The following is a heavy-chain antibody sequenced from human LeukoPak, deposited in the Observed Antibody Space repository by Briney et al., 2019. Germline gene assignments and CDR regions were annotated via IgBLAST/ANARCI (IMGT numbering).Heavy chain of an antibody. CDR3: TTEGYVWGSYRCAHFDY. V-gene: IGHV3-15*01. Sequence: GGSLRLSCAASGFTFSNAWMSWVRQAPGKGLEWVGRIKSKTDGGTTDYAAPVKGRFTISRDDPKNTLYLQMNSLKTEDTAVYYCTTEGYVWGSYRCAHFDYWGQGTLVTVSS. D-gene: IGHD3-16*02. CDR2: IKSKTDGGTT. CDR1: GFTFSNAW. J-gene: IGHJ4*02.